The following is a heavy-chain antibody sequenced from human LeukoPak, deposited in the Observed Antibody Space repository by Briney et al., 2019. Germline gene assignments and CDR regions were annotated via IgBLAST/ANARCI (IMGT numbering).Heavy chain of an antibody. Sequence: GGSLRLSCATSGFSFSSYWMSWARQAPGKGLEWVANIKQDGSEKYYVDSVKGRFTISRDNAKNSLYLQMNSLRAEDTAVYYCARNSYNYYYYMDVWGKGTTVTVSS. CDR3: ARNSYNYYYYMDV. J-gene: IGHJ6*03. D-gene: IGHD2/OR15-2a*01. CDR1: GFSFSSYW. V-gene: IGHV3-7*01. CDR2: IKQDGSEK.